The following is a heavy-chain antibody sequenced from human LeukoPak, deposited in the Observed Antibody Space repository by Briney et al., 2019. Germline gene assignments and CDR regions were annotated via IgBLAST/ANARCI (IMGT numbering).Heavy chain of an antibody. Sequence: ASVKVSCKASGGTFSSYAISWVRQAPGQGLEWMGGIIPIFGTANYAQKFQGRVTITADESTSTAYVELSSLRSEDTAVYYCARRPMVRGADYFDYWGQGTLVTVSS. CDR2: IIPIFGTA. J-gene: IGHJ4*02. CDR1: GGTFSSYA. V-gene: IGHV1-69*13. D-gene: IGHD3-10*01. CDR3: ARRPMVRGADYFDY.